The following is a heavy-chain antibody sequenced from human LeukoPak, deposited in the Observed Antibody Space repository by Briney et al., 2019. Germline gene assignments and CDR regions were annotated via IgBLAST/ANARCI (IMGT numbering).Heavy chain of an antibody. J-gene: IGHJ4*02. CDR3: TRDVGSRYGHDC. V-gene: IGHV1-2*02. CDR1: GYTFTAYD. CDR2: INPNSGGT. Sequence: ASVKVSCKASGYTFTAYDIHWVRQAPGQGLEWMGWINPNSGGTNYAQKFQGRVTTTRDTSISTAYMELSRLRSDDTAVYYCTRDVGSRYGHDCWGQGTLVTVSS. D-gene: IGHD5-18*01.